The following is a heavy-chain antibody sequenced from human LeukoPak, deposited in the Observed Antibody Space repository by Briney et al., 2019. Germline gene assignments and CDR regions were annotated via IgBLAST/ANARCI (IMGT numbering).Heavy chain of an antibody. J-gene: IGHJ4*02. CDR3: AKDINYDSSGYYRD. V-gene: IGHV3-9*01. CDR1: GFTFDDYA. D-gene: IGHD3-22*01. Sequence: GGSLRLSCAASGFTFDDYAMHWVRQAPGKGLEWVSGITWNGGSIAYADSVKGRFTSSRDNAKNSLYLQMNSLRAEDTALYYCAKDINYDSSGYYRDWGQGTLVTVSS. CDR2: ITWNGGSI.